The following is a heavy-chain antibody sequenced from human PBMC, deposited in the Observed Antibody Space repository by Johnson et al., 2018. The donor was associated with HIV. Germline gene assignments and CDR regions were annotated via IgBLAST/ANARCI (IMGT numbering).Heavy chain of an antibody. D-gene: IGHD6-13*01. CDR3: ARELGSSWYGAFDI. J-gene: IGHJ3*02. V-gene: IGHV3-30*04. Sequence: QVQLVESEGGVVQPGRSLRLSCAASGFTFSSYAMHWVRQAPGKGLEWVAVISYDGSNKYYADSVKGRFTISRDNSKNTLYLQMNSLRAEDTAVYYCARELGSSWYGAFDIWGQGTMVTVSS. CDR2: ISYDGSNK. CDR1: GFTFSSYA.